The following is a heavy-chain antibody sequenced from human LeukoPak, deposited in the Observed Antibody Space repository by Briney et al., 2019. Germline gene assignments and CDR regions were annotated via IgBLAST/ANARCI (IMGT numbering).Heavy chain of an antibody. J-gene: IGHJ5*02. CDR3: AKDRYSGSWPPLDP. D-gene: IGHD6-13*01. V-gene: IGHV3-30*04. CDR1: GFTFSSYA. CDR2: ISYDGSNE. Sequence: GGSLRLSCAASGFTFSSYAMHWVRQAPGKGLEWVAVISYDGSNEYYADSVKGRFTISRDNSKNTLYLQMNSLRAEDTAVYYCAKDRYSGSWPPLDPWGQGTLVTVSS.